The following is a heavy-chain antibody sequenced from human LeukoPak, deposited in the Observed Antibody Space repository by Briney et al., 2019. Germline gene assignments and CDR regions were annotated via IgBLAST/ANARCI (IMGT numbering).Heavy chain of an antibody. D-gene: IGHD5-18*01. J-gene: IGHJ5*02. CDR3: ARDISSYGTYNWFDP. CDR1: GFTFSSYG. Sequence: GGSLRLSCAASGFTFSSYGMSWVRQAPGKGLEWVSAISGSGVNTYYADSVKGRFTISRDNSKNTLYLQMNSLRAEDTAVYYCARDISSYGTYNWFDPWGQGTLVTVSS. V-gene: IGHV3-23*01. CDR2: ISGSGVNT.